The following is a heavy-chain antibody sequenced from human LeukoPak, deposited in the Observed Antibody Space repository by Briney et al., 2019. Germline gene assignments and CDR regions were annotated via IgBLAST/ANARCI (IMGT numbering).Heavy chain of an antibody. CDR2: ISSSDYRT. D-gene: IGHD6-6*01. J-gene: IGHJ4*02. CDR3: AREYASSSHFDS. Sequence: GGSLRLSCAASGFTFSDYYMTWIRQAPGKGLEWVSYISSSDYRTNYADSVKGRFTISRDNAKNSLYLQMNSLRAEDAAVYYCAREYASSSHFDSWGQGTLVTVSS. CDR1: GFTFSDYY. V-gene: IGHV3-11*01.